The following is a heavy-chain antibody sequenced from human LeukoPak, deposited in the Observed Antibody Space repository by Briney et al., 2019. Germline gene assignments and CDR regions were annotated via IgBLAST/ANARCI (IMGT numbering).Heavy chain of an antibody. Sequence: GGSLRLSCAASGFTFTTYSMNWVRQAPGKGLEWVSFVSSTSRFISYADSVKGRFTISRDNAKNSLYLQMNSLRAEDTAVYYCARAPAYSWFDPWGQGTLVTVSS. CDR1: GFTFTTYS. J-gene: IGHJ5*02. D-gene: IGHD2-21*01. CDR2: VSSTSRFI. CDR3: ARAPAYSWFDP. V-gene: IGHV3-21*04.